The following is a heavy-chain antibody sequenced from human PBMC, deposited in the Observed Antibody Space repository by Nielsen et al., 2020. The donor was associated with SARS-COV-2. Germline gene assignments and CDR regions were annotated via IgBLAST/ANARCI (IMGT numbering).Heavy chain of an antibody. J-gene: IGHJ4*02. D-gene: IGHD1-7*01. Sequence: GGSLRLSCAASGLTVGTNYMSWVRQAPGKGLEWVSVIYSMGIGKIYYADSVLGRFTISRDTSKNTLYLQMNSLRAEDTAVYYCARAWNFAVHWGQGTLVTVSS. CDR3: ARAWNFAVH. V-gene: IGHV3-53*01. CDR1: GLTVGTNY. CDR2: IYSMGIGKI.